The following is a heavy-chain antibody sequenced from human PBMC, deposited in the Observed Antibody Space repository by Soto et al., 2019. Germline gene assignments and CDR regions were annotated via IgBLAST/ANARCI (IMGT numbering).Heavy chain of an antibody. CDR1: GGSISSYY. D-gene: IGHD3-10*01. V-gene: IGHV4-59*01. Sequence: SETLSLTYTVSGGSISSYYWSWIRQPPGKGLEWIGYIYYSGSTNYNPSLKSRVTISVDTSKNQFSLKLSSVTAADTAVYYCARGKGVDVLLWFGELDWFDPWGQGTLVTVSS. CDR2: IYYSGST. J-gene: IGHJ5*02. CDR3: ARGKGVDVLLWFGELDWFDP.